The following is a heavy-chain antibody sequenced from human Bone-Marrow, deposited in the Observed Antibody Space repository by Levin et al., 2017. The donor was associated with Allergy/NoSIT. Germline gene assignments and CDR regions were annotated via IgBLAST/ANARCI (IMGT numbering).Heavy chain of an antibody. CDR3: ARSLVGATFDF. Sequence: GESLKISCKSSGYRFTDFYVHWLRQAPGLGLEWMGLINPDSGGIKYAQKFQGRVTMTRDTSIRTAYMELTRLRSDDTAVYYCARSLVGATFDFWGQGTLVTVSS. CDR2: INPDSGGI. CDR1: GYRFTDFY. D-gene: IGHD1-26*01. J-gene: IGHJ4*01. V-gene: IGHV1-2*02.